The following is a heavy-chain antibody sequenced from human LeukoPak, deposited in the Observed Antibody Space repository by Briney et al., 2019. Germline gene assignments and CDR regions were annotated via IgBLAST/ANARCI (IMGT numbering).Heavy chain of an antibody. V-gene: IGHV4-39*01. CDR2: IYYSGST. J-gene: IGHJ5*02. CDR1: GGSISSSSYH. CDR3: ARHPPVNWFDP. Sequence: SETLSLTCTVSGGSISSSSYHWGWIRQPPGKGLEWIGSIYYSGSTYYNPSLKSRVTISVDTSKNQFSLKLSSVTAADTAVYYCARHPPVNWFDPWGQGTLVTVSS.